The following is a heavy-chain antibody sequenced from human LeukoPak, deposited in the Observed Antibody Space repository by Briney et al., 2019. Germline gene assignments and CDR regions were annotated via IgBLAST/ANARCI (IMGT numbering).Heavy chain of an antibody. V-gene: IGHV4-39*01. J-gene: IGHJ5*02. CDR3: ARPGQGGSSPNWFDP. D-gene: IGHD2-15*01. Sequence: SETLSLTCTVSGGSTSSSSYYWGWIRQPPGKGLEWIGSIYYSGSTYYNPSLKSRVTISVDTSKNQFSLKLSSVTAADTAVYYCARPGQGGSSPNWFDPWGQGTLVTVSS. CDR1: GGSTSSSSYY. CDR2: IYYSGST.